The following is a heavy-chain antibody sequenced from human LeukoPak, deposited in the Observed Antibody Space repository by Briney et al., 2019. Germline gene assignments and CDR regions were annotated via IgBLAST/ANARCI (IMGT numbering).Heavy chain of an antibody. CDR3: ARAGVATPGQFDY. J-gene: IGHJ4*02. Sequence: PSETLSLTCSVSGGSITSGSYYWGWIRQPPGKGLEWIGSMHYSGSTYYSPSLKSRVTMSADTSKNQFSLKLNSVTAADTGVYYCARAGVATPGQFDYWGQGTLVTVSS. CDR2: MHYSGST. D-gene: IGHD2-15*01. V-gene: IGHV4-39*01. CDR1: GGSITSGSYY.